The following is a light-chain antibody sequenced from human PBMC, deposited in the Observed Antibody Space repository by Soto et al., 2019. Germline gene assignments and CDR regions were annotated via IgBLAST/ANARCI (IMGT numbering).Light chain of an antibody. CDR2: DVS. J-gene: IGLJ1*01. CDR3: SSYTTSNTRQIV. Sequence: QSVLTQPASVSGSPGQSITISCTGTSSDVGGYNYVSWYQQHPGKAPKFMIYDVSNRPSGISNRFSGSKSGNTASLTNSGLQAEDEADYYCSSYTTSNTRQIVFGTGTKVTV. CDR1: SSDVGGYNY. V-gene: IGLV2-14*01.